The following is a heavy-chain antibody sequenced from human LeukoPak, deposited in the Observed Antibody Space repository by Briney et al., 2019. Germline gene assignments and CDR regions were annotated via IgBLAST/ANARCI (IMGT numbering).Heavy chain of an antibody. CDR1: GGSISTYY. V-gene: IGHV4-59*01. CDR3: ARSVATPGRPDF. D-gene: IGHD1-1*01. CDR2: IHYSGGS. J-gene: IGHJ4*02. Sequence: RPSETLSLTCSVSGGSISTYYWSWIRQPPGKGLEWIGYIHYSGGSNYNPSLKSRVTISVGTSNNQFSLNLFSVTAADTAVYYCARSVATPGRPDFWGQGALVTVSS.